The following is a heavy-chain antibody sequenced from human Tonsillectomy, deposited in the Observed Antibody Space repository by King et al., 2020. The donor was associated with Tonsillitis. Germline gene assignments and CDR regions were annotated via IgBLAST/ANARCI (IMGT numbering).Heavy chain of an antibody. Sequence: QLQESGPGLVKPSETLSLTCTVSGGSISSHYWSWIRQPPGKGLEWIGYIYYSGSTNYNPSLKSRVTISIDTSKNQFSLKLSSVTVADTAVYYCARQECSGGTCYCYWHFDLWGRGTLVTVSA. V-gene: IGHV4-59*11. CDR2: IYYSGST. J-gene: IGHJ2*01. D-gene: IGHD2-15*01. CDR3: ARQECSGGTCYCYWHFDL. CDR1: GGSISSHY.